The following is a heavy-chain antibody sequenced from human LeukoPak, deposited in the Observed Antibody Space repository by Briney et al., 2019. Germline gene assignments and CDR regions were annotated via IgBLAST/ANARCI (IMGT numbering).Heavy chain of an antibody. J-gene: IGHJ3*02. CDR1: GDSVSSNSAA. CDR2: TYYRSNWYN. V-gene: IGHV6-1*01. CDR3: ANDAFDI. Sequence: SQTLSLTCAISGDSVSSNSAAWNWIRQSPSRGLEWLGKTYYRSNWYNDYAISVKSRITINSDTSKNQFSLQLNSVTPEDTAVYYCANDAFDIWGQGTVVTVSS.